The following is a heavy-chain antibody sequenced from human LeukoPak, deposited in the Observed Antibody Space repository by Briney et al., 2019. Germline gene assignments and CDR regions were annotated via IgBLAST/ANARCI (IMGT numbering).Heavy chain of an antibody. V-gene: IGHV4-34*01. D-gene: IGHD3-3*01. J-gene: IGHJ6*03. CDR3: ARGISPYYDFWSGYGPYYYYYMDV. Sequence: PSETLSLTCAVYGGSFSGYYWSWIRQPPGKGLEWIGEINHRGSTNYNPSLKSRVTISVDTSKNQFSLKLSSVTAADTAVYYCARGISPYYDFWSGYGPYYYYYMDVWGKGTTVTVSS. CDR2: INHRGST. CDR1: GGSFSGYY.